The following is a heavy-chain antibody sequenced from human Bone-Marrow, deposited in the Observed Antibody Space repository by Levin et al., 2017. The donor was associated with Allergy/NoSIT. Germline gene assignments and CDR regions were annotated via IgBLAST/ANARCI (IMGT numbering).Heavy chain of an antibody. CDR1: GGTISDYY. CDR2: IYNTASI. V-gene: IGHV4-59*01. CDR3: ARDRGRDGGFDI. J-gene: IGHJ3*02. Sequence: SETLSLSCSVSGGTISDYYWSWIRQSPGRGLEWIGYIYNTASINYNPSLKSRAAISLDTSKSQFSLKLSSVSAADTAVYYCARDRGRDGGFDIWGQGTMVTVSS. D-gene: IGHD3-10*01.